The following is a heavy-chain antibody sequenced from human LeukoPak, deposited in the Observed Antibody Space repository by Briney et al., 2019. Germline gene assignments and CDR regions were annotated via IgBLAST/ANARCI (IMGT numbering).Heavy chain of an antibody. Sequence: GGSLTLSCAASRFIFSDYAMSWVSQAPGKRLEWVSTTEGDGSGAHYADAVKGRFTISRDNSKDNLYLQMNSLKAEDTAVYYCVKDAFSYNGVYDAFDIWGQGTMVTVSS. V-gene: IGHV3-23*01. CDR3: VKDAFSYNGVYDAFDI. J-gene: IGHJ3*02. CDR1: RFIFSDYA. D-gene: IGHD3-3*01. CDR2: TEGDGSGA.